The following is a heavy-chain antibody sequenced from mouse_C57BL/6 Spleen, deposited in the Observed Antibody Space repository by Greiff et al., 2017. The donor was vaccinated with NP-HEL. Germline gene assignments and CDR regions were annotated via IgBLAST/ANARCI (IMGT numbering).Heavy chain of an antibody. CDR2: INPNNGGT. Sequence: EVQRVESGPELVKPGASVKMSCKASGYTFTDYNMHWVKQSHGKSLEWIGYINPNNGGTSYNQKFKGKATLTVNKSSSTAYMELRSLTSEDSAVYDCARKKAYYSKEDYFDYWGQGTTLTVSS. CDR1: GYTFTDYN. V-gene: IGHV1-22*01. D-gene: IGHD2-5*01. CDR3: ARKKAYYSKEDYFDY. J-gene: IGHJ2*01.